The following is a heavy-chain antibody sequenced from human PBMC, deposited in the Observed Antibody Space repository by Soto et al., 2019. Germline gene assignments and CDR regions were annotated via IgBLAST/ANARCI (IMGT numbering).Heavy chain of an antibody. CDR2: INPSGGST. CDR3: ARGYCSGGSCWWFDP. Sequence: ASVKVSCKASGYTFTSYYMHWVRQAPGQGLEWMGIINPSGGSTSYAQKFQGRVTMTRDTSTSTAYMELRSLRSEDTAVYYCARGYCSGGSCWWFDPWGQGTLVTVSS. V-gene: IGHV1-46*01. D-gene: IGHD2-15*01. J-gene: IGHJ5*02. CDR1: GYTFTSYY.